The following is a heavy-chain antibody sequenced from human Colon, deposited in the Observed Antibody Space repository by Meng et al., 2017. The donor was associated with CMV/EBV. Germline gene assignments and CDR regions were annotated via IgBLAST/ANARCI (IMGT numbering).Heavy chain of an antibody. CDR1: GFAFTNAW. V-gene: IGHV3-15*07. Sequence: ASGFAFTNAWMNWVRQAPGKGLEWVARIKSKRDDETRDYAAPVKGRFVISRDDSNKMLHLQMNSLRREDTALYYCVTDDTGHDWGYWGQGTLVTVSS. J-gene: IGHJ4*02. CDR2: IKSKRDDETR. D-gene: IGHD5-12*01. CDR3: VTDDTGHDWGY.